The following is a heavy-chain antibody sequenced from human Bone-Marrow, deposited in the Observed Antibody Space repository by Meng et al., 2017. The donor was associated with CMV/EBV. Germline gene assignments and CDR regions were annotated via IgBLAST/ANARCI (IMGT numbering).Heavy chain of an antibody. Sequence: GSLRLSCAASGFTFSDFYMTWIRQAPGKGLEWISYISNDGTAVYYADSVRGRFTISRDNANNSVSLQMNSLRAEDTAVYYCARDGGWWQPLFWFDPWGRGTLVTVSS. J-gene: IGHJ5*01. CDR1: GFTFSDFY. V-gene: IGHV3-11*04. CDR2: ISNDGTAV. CDR3: ARDGGWWQPLFWFDP. D-gene: IGHD4-23*01.